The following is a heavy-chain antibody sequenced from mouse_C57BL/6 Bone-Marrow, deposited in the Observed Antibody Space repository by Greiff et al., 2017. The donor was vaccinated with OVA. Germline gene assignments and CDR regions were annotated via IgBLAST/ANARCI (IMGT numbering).Heavy chain of an antibody. CDR3: ARGIYYYGSSYVFDY. D-gene: IGHD1-1*01. CDR1: GFTFSDFY. J-gene: IGHJ2*01. Sequence: EVHLVESGGGLVQSGRSLRLSCAPSGFTFSDFYMEWVRQAPGKGLEWIAASRNKANDYTTEYSASVKGRFIVSRDTSQSILYLQMNALRAEDTAIYYCARGIYYYGSSYVFDYWGQGTTLTVSS. V-gene: IGHV7-1*01. CDR2: SRNKANDYTT.